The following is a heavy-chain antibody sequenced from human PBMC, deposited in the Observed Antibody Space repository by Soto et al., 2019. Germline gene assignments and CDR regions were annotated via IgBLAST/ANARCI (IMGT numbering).Heavy chain of an antibody. CDR2: IYYSGST. CDR1: GGSISSYY. D-gene: IGHD6-19*01. Sequence: PSETLSLTCTVSGGSISSYYWSWIRQPPGKGLEWIGYIYYSGSTNYNPSLKSRVTISVDTPKNQFSLKLSSVTAADTAVYYCATKGIAVAGYFDYWGQGTLVTVSS. J-gene: IGHJ4*02. CDR3: ATKGIAVAGYFDY. V-gene: IGHV4-59*01.